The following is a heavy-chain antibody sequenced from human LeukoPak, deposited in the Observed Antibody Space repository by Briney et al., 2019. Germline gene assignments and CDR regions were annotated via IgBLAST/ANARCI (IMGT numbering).Heavy chain of an antibody. Sequence: GGSLRLSCAASGFTFSSYWMSWVRQAPGKGLEWVANIKQDGSEKYYVDSVKGRFTISRDNAKNSLYLQMNSLRAEDTAVYYCAKDEGAAAGFFDYWGQGTLVTVSS. J-gene: IGHJ4*02. V-gene: IGHV3-7*01. CDR3: AKDEGAAAGFFDY. CDR1: GFTFSSYW. CDR2: IKQDGSEK. D-gene: IGHD6-13*01.